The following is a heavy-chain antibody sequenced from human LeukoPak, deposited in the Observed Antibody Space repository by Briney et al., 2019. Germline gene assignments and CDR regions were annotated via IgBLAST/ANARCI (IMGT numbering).Heavy chain of an antibody. V-gene: IGHV3-21*01. CDR1: GFTFSSYS. CDR2: ISSSSSYI. J-gene: IGHJ6*02. Sequence: PGGSLRLSCAASGFTFSSYSMNWVRQAPGKGLEWVSSISSSSSYIYYADSVKGRFTISRDNAKNSLYLQMNSLRAEDMAVYYCASERPVAGSYYYGMDVWGQGTTVTVSS. D-gene: IGHD6-19*01. CDR3: ASERPVAGSYYYGMDV.